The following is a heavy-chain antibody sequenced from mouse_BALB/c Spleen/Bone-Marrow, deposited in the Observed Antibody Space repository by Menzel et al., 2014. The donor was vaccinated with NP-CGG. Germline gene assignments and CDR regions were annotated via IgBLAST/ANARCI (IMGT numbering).Heavy chain of an antibody. D-gene: IGHD2-2*01. CDR2: INPSSGYT. CDR1: GYTFTTYT. J-gene: IGHJ4*01. Sequence: QVQLQQSGAELARPGASVKMSCKASGYTFTTYTMDWVKQRPGQGLEWIGYINPSSGYTNYNQKFKDKATLTADKSSSTAYMQLSSLTSEDSAVYFCAKRDIYYGYDGNAMDYWGQGTSVTVSS. CDR3: AKRDIYYGYDGNAMDY. V-gene: IGHV1-4*01.